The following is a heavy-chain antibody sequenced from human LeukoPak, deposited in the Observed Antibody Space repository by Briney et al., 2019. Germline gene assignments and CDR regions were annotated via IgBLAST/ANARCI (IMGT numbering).Heavy chain of an antibody. CDR3: ARDHLYNWNDPGTHFDP. CDR1: GYTFTSYG. CDR2: ISAYNGNT. Sequence: GASVKVSCKASGYTFTSYGISWVRQAPGQGLEWMGWISAYNGNTNYAQKFQGRVTMTRDTSISTAYMELSRLRSDDTAVYYCARDHLYNWNDPGTHFDPWGQGTLVTVSS. V-gene: IGHV1-18*01. J-gene: IGHJ5*02. D-gene: IGHD1-1*01.